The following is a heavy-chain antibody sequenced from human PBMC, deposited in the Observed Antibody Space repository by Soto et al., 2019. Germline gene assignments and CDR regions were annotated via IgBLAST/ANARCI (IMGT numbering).Heavy chain of an antibody. D-gene: IGHD1-1*01. V-gene: IGHV3-15*01. Sequence: EVHLVESGGGLVKPGGSLRLSCAASGLIFSDVWMTWVRQAPGKGLEWVGRIKTKPDDGTIDYAAPVRGRFTISRDDSKNTLYLQMTSLTPDDTGVYYCTTSNLGVDFWGPGTLVTVSS. CDR1: GLIFSDVW. CDR2: IKTKPDDGTI. J-gene: IGHJ4*02. CDR3: TTSNLGVDF.